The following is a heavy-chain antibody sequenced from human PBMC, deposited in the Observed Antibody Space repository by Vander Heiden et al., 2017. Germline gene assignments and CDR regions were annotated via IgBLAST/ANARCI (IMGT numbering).Heavy chain of an antibody. V-gene: IGHV3-53*01. J-gene: IGHJ6*02. CDR3: ARPYRFLEWLPMSYYGMDV. CDR1: GFPVSSNY. D-gene: IGHD3-3*01. CDR2: IYSGGST. Sequence: EVQLVESGGGLIPPGGSLRLSCAASGFPVSSNYMSWVRQAPGKGLEWVSVIYSGGSTYYADSVKGRFTISRDNSKNTLYLQMNSLRAEDTAVYYCARPYRFLEWLPMSYYGMDVWGQGTTVTVSS.